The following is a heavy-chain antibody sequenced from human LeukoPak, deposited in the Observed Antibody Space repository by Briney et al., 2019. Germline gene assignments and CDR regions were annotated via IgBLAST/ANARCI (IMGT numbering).Heavy chain of an antibody. CDR1: GDSISSYY. Sequence: PSETLSLTCTVSGDSISSYYWTWIRQSPGKGLEWIGYIYYSGSTNYSPSLKSRVTMSVDTSKNQFSLKLSSVTAADTAVYYCARGSGWYYHWGQGTLVTVSS. V-gene: IGHV4-59*01. CDR3: ARGSGWYYH. CDR2: IYYSGST. D-gene: IGHD6-19*01. J-gene: IGHJ5*02.